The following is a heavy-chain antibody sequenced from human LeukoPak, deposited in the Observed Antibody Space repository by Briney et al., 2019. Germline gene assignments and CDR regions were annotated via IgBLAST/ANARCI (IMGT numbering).Heavy chain of an antibody. CDR2: ISPDSGGT. CDR1: GYTFTAYY. D-gene: IGHD1-14*01. CDR3: APEVGRGYFDY. J-gene: IGHJ4*02. Sequence: ASVKVSCKASGYTFTAYYMHWVRQAPGQGLEWMGWISPDSGGTIYAQKFQGRVTMTRDTSISTAYMELSRLRSDGTAVYYCAPEVGRGYFDYWGQGTLVTVSS. V-gene: IGHV1-2*02.